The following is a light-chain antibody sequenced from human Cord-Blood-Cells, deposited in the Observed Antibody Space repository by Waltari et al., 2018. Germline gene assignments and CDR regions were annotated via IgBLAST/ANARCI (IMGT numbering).Light chain of an antibody. CDR2: DAS. CDR1: SSDVGGYNY. J-gene: IGLJ3*02. Sequence: QSALTQPRSVSGSPGQSVTISCTGTSSDVGGYNYVSWYQQHPGKAPKLMIYDASKRPSRVADRFSGSKAGNTASLTISGLQAEDEADYYCCSYAGSYTWVFGGGTKLTVL. V-gene: IGLV2-11*01. CDR3: CSYAGSYTWV.